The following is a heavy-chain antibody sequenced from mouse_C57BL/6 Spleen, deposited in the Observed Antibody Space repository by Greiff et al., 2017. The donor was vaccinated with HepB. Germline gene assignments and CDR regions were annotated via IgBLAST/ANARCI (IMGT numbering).Heavy chain of an antibody. V-gene: IGHV3-6*01. Sequence: EVKLMESGPGLVKPSQSLSLTCSVTGYSITSGYYWNWIRQFPGNKLEWMGYISYDGSNNYNPSLKNRISITRDTSKNQFFLKLNSVTTEDTATYYCARGELTIYFDYWGQGTTLTVSS. J-gene: IGHJ2*01. CDR2: ISYDGSN. CDR1: GYSITSGYY. CDR3: ARGELTIYFDY.